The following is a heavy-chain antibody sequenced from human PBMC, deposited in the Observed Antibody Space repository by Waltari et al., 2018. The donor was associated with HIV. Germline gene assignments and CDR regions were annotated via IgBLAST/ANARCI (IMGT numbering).Heavy chain of an antibody. D-gene: IGHD4-17*01. CDR1: GFTFSYYG. J-gene: IGHJ5*01. CDR2: IWFDASNK. CDR3: ARGDGDYDNWFDS. V-gene: IGHV3-33*01. Sequence: QVQVVESGGGVVQPGRSLRLSCAVSGFTFSYYGMHWVRQAPGKGLEWVAVIWFDASNKYYADSVKGRFTISRDNSKNTLYLQMNSLRVEDTAVYYCARGDGDYDNWFDSWGQGTLVTVSS.